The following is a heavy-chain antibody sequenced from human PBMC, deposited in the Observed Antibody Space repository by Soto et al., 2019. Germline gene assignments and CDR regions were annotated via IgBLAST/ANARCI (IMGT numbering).Heavy chain of an antibody. D-gene: IGHD3-22*01. J-gene: IGHJ6*02. V-gene: IGHV1-69*12. CDR3: ARETYYYDSSGYYEFNYYGMDV. Sequence: QVQLVQSGAEVKKPGSSVKVSCKASGGTFSSYAISWVRQAPGQGLEWMGGIIPIFGTANYAQKFQGRVTITADESTSTAYMELSSLRSEDTAVYYCARETYYYDSSGYYEFNYYGMDVWGQGTTVTVSS. CDR2: IIPIFGTA. CDR1: GGTFSSYA.